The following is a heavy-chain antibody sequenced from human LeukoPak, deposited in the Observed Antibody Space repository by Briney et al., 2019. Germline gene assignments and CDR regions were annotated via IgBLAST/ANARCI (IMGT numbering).Heavy chain of an antibody. CDR1: GGSINNSSYY. CDR3: ASYDSSGYPIFDY. Sequence: SETLSLTCTVSGGSINNSSYYWGWNRQPPGQGLVWIGNYYDRGGTCYSPSLKSRVTISVDTSNNQFSLMISSGTAADTAVYYCASYDSSGYPIFDYWGQGTPVTVSS. CDR2: YYDRGGT. J-gene: IGHJ4*02. V-gene: IGHV4-39*01. D-gene: IGHD3-22*01.